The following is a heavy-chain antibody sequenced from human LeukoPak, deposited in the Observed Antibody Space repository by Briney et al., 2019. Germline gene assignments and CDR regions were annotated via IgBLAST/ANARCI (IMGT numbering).Heavy chain of an antibody. CDR2: IIPIFGTA. J-gene: IGHJ4*02. CDR3: ARGGYNYGSLPDY. CDR1: GGTFSSYA. V-gene: IGHV1-69*13. Sequence: SVKVSCKASGGTFSSYAISWVRQAPGQGLEWMGGIIPIFGTANYAQKFQGRVTITADESTSTAYMELSSLRSEDTAVFYCARGGYNYGSLPDYWGQGTLVTVSS. D-gene: IGHD5-24*01.